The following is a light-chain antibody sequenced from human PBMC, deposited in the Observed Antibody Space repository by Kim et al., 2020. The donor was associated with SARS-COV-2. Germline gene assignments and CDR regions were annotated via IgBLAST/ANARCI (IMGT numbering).Light chain of an antibody. Sequence: SSELTQDPAVSVAMGQTVRITCQGDSLRSYYATWYQQKPGQAPILVIYGKNNRPAGIPDRFSGSFSGNTASLTITGTQAGDEADYYCNSRDSNNNVVFGGGTQRTIL. CDR2: GKN. J-gene: IGLJ2*01. V-gene: IGLV3-19*01. CDR1: SLRSYY. CDR3: NSRDSNNNVV.